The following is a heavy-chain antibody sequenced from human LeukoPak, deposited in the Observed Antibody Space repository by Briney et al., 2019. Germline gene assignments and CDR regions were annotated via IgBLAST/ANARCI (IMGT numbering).Heavy chain of an antibody. Sequence: ASVKVSCKASGYTFTGYYMHWVRQAPGQGLVWMGWINPNSGGTNYAQKFQGRVTMTRDTSISTAYMELSRLRSDDTAVYYCARVGYGSGSCTEDYWGQGTLVTVSS. J-gene: IGHJ4*02. CDR2: INPNSGGT. CDR1: GYTFTGYY. CDR3: ARVGYGSGSCTEDY. D-gene: IGHD3-10*01. V-gene: IGHV1-2*02.